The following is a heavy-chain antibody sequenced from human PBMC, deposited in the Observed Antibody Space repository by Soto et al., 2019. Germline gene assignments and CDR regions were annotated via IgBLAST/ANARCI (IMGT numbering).Heavy chain of an antibody. J-gene: IGHJ6*03. D-gene: IGHD2-15*01. Sequence: QVQLQQWGAGLLKPSETLSLTCAVYGGSFSGYYWSWIRQPPGKGLEWIGEINHSGSTNYNPSLKSRVTISVDTSKTQFSLELSSVTAADTAVYYCARGAPAKYCSGGSCYPGYYYYYYMDVWGKGTTVTVSS. CDR3: ARGAPAKYCSGGSCYPGYYYYYYMDV. CDR2: INHSGST. CDR1: GGSFSGYY. V-gene: IGHV4-34*01.